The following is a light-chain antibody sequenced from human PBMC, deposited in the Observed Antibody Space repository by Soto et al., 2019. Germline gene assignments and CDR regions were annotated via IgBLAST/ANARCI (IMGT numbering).Light chain of an antibody. Sequence: SYELTQPPSVSVSPGQTASITCSGDKLGDKYACWYQQKPGQSPVLVIYQDSKRPSGIPERFSGSNSGNTATLTISGTQAMDEADWSCQAWDSSNVVFGGGTKLTVL. CDR3: QAWDSSNVV. CDR2: QDS. CDR1: KLGDKY. J-gene: IGLJ2*01. V-gene: IGLV3-1*01.